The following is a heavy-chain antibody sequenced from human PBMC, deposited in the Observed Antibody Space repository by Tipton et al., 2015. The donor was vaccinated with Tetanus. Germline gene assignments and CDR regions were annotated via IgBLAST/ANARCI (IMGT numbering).Heavy chain of an antibody. D-gene: IGHD2-15*01. Sequence: GLVKPSETLSLTCGVFGDYLSDYYWTWVRQPPGKGLEWIGEIHRGGSTNYNPSLKSRVSMSVDTAKNRFSLTLTSVTAADMAVYYCARQADNWFDPWGPGTRVTVSS. J-gene: IGHJ5*02. CDR3: ARQADNWFDP. CDR1: GDYLSDYY. CDR2: IHRGGST. V-gene: IGHV4-34*01.